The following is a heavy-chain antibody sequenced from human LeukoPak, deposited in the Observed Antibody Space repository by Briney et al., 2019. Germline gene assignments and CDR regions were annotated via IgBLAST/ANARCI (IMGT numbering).Heavy chain of an antibody. CDR2: ISYSGST. CDR1: GGSMRSYY. D-gene: IGHD4-17*01. CDR3: AKMGNPATVTADY. Sequence: PSETLSLTRTVSGGSMRSYYWSWIRQPPGKGLEWIGYISYSGSTIYNPSLKSRVTISVDTSENQFSLKLNSVTAADTAVYYCAKMGNPATVTADYWGQGTLVTVSS. J-gene: IGHJ4*02. V-gene: IGHV4-59*08.